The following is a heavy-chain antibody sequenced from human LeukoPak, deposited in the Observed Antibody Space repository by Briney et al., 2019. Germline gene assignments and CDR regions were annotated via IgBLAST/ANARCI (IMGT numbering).Heavy chain of an antibody. V-gene: IGHV3-23*01. CDR3: AKGPRPDISVAHTLER. Sequence: GGSLILSCAASGFTFNNYAMTWVRQAPGRGLEWVSTISSRGDSTYDADSVRGRFTTSRDNSQNSLYLQMNSLRAEDTAVYYCAKGPRPDISVAHTLERWGQGTLVNVSS. J-gene: IGHJ4*01. D-gene: IGHD6-19*01. CDR1: GFTFNNYA. CDR2: ISSRGDST.